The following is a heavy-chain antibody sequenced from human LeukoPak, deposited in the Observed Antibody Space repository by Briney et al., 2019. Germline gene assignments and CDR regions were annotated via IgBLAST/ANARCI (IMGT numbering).Heavy chain of an antibody. J-gene: IGHJ4*02. V-gene: IGHV3-23*01. CDR2: ISGSGGST. CDR3: AKDQYYYDSSGIFDY. Sequence: GGSLRLSCAASGFTFSSYAMSWVRQAPGKGLEWVSAISGSGGSTYYADSVKGRFTISRDNSKNTLYLLMNSLRAEDTAVYYCAKDQYYYDSSGIFDYWGQGTLVTVSS. D-gene: IGHD3-22*01. CDR1: GFTFSSYA.